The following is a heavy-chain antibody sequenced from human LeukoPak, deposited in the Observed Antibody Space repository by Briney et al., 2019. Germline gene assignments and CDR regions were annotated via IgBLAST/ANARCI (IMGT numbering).Heavy chain of an antibody. D-gene: IGHD3-9*01. Sequence: GRSLRLSCAASGFTFSSYAMHWVRQAPGKGLEWVAVISYDGSNKYYADSVKGRFTISRGNSKNTLYLQMNSLRAEDTAVYYCARDYYYDILTGYYSLGYWGQGTLVTVSS. V-gene: IGHV3-30-3*01. CDR2: ISYDGSNK. CDR1: GFTFSSYA. J-gene: IGHJ4*02. CDR3: ARDYYYDILTGYYSLGY.